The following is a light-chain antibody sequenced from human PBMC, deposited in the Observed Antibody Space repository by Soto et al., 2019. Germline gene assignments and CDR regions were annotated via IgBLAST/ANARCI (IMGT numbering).Light chain of an antibody. Sequence: EIVLTQSPATLSLSPGERATLSCRASQSVSSYLAWYQQKPGQAPMLLIYDASNRATGIPARFSGSGSGTDFTLTISSLEPEDFAVYYCQQRSNWPLTFGGATKLEIK. CDR3: QQRSNWPLT. J-gene: IGKJ4*01. CDR2: DAS. V-gene: IGKV3-11*01. CDR1: QSVSSY.